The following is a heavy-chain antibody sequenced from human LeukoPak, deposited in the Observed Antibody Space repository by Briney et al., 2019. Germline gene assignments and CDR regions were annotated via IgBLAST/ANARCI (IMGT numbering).Heavy chain of an antibody. D-gene: IGHD3-10*01. J-gene: IGHJ4*02. CDR3: AKDTLYYYGSGSLIDY. CDR2: ISGSGGST. V-gene: IGHV3-23*01. Sequence: GGTLRLSCAASGFTFSSYGMSWVRQAPGKGLEWVSAISGSGGSTYYADSVKGRFTISRDNSKNTLCLQMNSLRAEDTAVYYCAKDTLYYYGSGSLIDYWGQGTLVTVSS. CDR1: GFTFSSYG.